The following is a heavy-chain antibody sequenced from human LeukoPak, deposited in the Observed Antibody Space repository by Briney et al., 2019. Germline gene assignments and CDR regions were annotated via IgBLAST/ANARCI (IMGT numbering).Heavy chain of an antibody. CDR3: HTYGSGSRPFDY. J-gene: IGHJ4*02. CDR1: GYSFTGYY. CDR2: INPNSGGT. Sequence: ASVKVSCKASGYSFTGYYMHWVRQAPGQGLEWMGWINPNSGGTNYAQKFQGWVTMTRDTSISTAYMELSRLRSDDTAVYYCHTYGSGSRPFDYWGQGTLVTVSS. V-gene: IGHV1-2*04. D-gene: IGHD3-10*01.